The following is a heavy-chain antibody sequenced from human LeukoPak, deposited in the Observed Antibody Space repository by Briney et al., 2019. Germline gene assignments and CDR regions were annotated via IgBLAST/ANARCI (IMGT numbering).Heavy chain of an antibody. D-gene: IGHD3-9*01. CDR1: GFTFSSYG. Sequence: GGSLRLSCAASGFTFSSYGMHWVRQAPGKGLEWVSVISNDGSIKYYADSVKGRFTISRDNSKNTLYLQMNSLRAEDTAVYYCAKDTNPDILTGSSFDYFDYWGQGTLVTVSS. CDR2: ISNDGSIK. CDR3: AKDTNPDILTGSSFDYFDY. J-gene: IGHJ4*02. V-gene: IGHV3-30*18.